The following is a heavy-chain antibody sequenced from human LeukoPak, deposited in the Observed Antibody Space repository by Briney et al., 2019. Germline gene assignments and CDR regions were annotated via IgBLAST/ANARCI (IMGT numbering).Heavy chain of an antibody. CDR3: ARVDSSWYGGDAFDI. CDR1: GFTFSSYG. D-gene: IGHD6-13*01. V-gene: IGHV3-33*01. Sequence: GGSLRLSCAASGFTFSSYGMHWVRQAPGKGLEWVAVIWYDGSNKYYADSVKGRFTISRDNSKNTLYLQMNSLRAEDTAVYYCARVDSSWYGGDAFDIWGQGTMVTVSS. CDR2: IWYDGSNK. J-gene: IGHJ3*02.